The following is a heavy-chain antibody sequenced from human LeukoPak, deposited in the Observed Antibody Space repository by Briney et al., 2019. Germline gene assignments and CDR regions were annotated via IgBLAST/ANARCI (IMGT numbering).Heavy chain of an antibody. CDR2: ISGSGGST. CDR1: GFTFSSYA. V-gene: IGHV3-23*01. J-gene: IGHJ5*02. CDR3: AKDSVIIIVAGNWFDP. D-gene: IGHD3-3*01. Sequence: GGSLRLSCAASGFTFSSYAMSWVRQAPGKGLEWVSAISGSGGSTYYADSVKGRFTISRDNSKNTLYLQMNSLRAEDTAVYYCAKDSVIIIVAGNWFDPWGQGTLVTVSS.